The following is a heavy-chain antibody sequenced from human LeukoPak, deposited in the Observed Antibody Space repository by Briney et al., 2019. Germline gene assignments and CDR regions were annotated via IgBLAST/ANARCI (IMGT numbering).Heavy chain of an antibody. CDR1: GFTFSSYA. CDR3: ARVWDFWSGYYIARGSGGDY. CDR2: ISYDGSNK. V-gene: IGHV3-30-3*01. J-gene: IGHJ4*02. D-gene: IGHD3-3*01. Sequence: GRSLRLSCAASGFTFSSYAMHWVRQAPGKGLEWVAVISYDGSNKYYADSVKGRFTISRDNSKYTLYLQMNSLGAEDTAVYYCARVWDFWSGYYIARGSGGDYWGQGTLVTVSS.